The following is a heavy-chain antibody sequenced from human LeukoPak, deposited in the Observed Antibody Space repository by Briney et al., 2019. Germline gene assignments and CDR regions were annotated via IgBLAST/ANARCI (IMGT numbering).Heavy chain of an antibody. CDR1: GGSFSGYY. D-gene: IGHD3-10*01. J-gene: IGHJ6*02. V-gene: IGHV4-34*01. Sequence: SETLSLTCAVYGGSFSGYYWSWIRQPPGKGLEWIGEINHSGSTNYNPSLKSRVTISVDTSKNQFSLKLSSVTAADTAVYYCARERLYGSGSYYNVYYYGMGVWGQGTTVTVSS. CDR3: ARERLYGSGSYYNVYYYGMGV. CDR2: INHSGST.